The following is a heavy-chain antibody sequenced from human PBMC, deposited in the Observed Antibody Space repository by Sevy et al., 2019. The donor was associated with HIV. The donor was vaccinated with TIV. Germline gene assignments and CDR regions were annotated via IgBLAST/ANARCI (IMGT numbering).Heavy chain of an antibody. CDR3: ARDGHGTSPLDF. CDR1: GFTFSSYW. V-gene: IGHV3-74*01. CDR2: INGDGSNT. J-gene: IGHJ4*02. Sequence: GGSLRLSCAASGFTFSSYWMHWVRQAPGKGLVWVSRINGDGSNTIYADSVKGRFTISRDNAKNTLYLQMSSLRAEDTAVYYCARDGHGTSPLDFWGQGTLVTVSS.